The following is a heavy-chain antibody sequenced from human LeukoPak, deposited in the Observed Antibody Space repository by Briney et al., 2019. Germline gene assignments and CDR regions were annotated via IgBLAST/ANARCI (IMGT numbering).Heavy chain of an antibody. CDR3: ARDSSGPIDY. J-gene: IGHJ4*02. Sequence: GGSLRLSCAASGFTFSSYAMHWVRQAPGKGLEWVAVISYDGSSKYYADSVKGRFTISRDNSKNTLYLQMNSLRAEDTAVYYCARDSSGPIDYWGQGTLVTVSS. V-gene: IGHV3-30-3*01. CDR2: ISYDGSSK. CDR1: GFTFSSYA. D-gene: IGHD3-22*01.